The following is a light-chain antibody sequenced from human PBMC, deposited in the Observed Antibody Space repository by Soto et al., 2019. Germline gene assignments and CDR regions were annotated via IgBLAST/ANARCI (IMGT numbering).Light chain of an antibody. CDR3: SLYGGGSDVV. CDR2: DVA. Sequence: QSVLTQPPSASGSPGQSVAISCTGTSSDIGAYNYVSWYQQHPGKAPKLLIYDVATRPSGVPDRFSGSKSGNTASLTVAGLLPEDEADYCCSLYGGGSDVVFGGGTKLTVL. V-gene: IGLV2-8*01. J-gene: IGLJ2*01. CDR1: SSDIGAYNY.